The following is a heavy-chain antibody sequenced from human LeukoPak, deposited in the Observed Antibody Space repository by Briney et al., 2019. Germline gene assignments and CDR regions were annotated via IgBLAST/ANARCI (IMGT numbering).Heavy chain of an antibody. Sequence: SGPTLVNPTQTLTLTCTFSGFSLSTSGMCVSWIRQPPGKALEWLARIDWDDDKYYSTSLKTRLTISKDTSKSQVVLTMTNMDPVDTATYYCARMERYSGYARSYYFDYWGQGTLVTVSS. V-gene: IGHV2-70*11. CDR2: IDWDDDK. CDR1: GFSLSTSGMC. CDR3: ARMERYSGYARSYYFDY. J-gene: IGHJ4*02. D-gene: IGHD5-12*01.